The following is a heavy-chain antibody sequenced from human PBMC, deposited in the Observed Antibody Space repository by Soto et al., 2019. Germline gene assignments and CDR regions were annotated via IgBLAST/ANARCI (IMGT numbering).Heavy chain of an antibody. CDR3: ARYCAGNACYSRHYYAMDV. CDR1: GYTFRNII. Sequence: QVQLVQSAGEVKKPGASAIVSCQASGYTFRNIIIAWLRQAPGQGLEWMEWISPYNGNTNYARQFRGRVTLTTDTSTSAAYLELRNLGSDDAATYYCARYCAGNACYSRHYYAMDVWGQGTTVSVSS. J-gene: IGHJ6*02. V-gene: IGHV1-18*01. D-gene: IGHD2-21*02. CDR2: ISPYNGNT.